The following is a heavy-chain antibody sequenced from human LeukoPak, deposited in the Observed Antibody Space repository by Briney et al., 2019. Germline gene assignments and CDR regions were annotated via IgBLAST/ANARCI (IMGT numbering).Heavy chain of an antibody. J-gene: IGHJ3*02. CDR1: GFTFSSYA. CDR2: ISGSGGST. CDR3: AKGGYCSSTSCYARSAFDI. Sequence: GGSLRLSCAASGFTFSSYAMSWVRQAPGKGLEWVSAISGSGGSTYYADPVKGRFTISRDNSKNTLYLQMNSLRAEDTAVYYCAKGGYCSSTSCYARSAFDIWGQGTMVTVSS. V-gene: IGHV3-23*01. D-gene: IGHD2-2*01.